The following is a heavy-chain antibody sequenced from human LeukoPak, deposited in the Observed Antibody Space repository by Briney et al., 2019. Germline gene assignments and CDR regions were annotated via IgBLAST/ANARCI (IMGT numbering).Heavy chain of an antibody. CDR3: ARATIFGWFDP. J-gene: IGHJ5*02. CDR2: ISSSSSYI. V-gene: IGHV3-21*01. CDR1: GFTSRSKS. D-gene: IGHD3-9*01. Sequence: GGPLSPSCAASGFTSRSKSMTWFRQAQGKGLEWVSSISSSSSYIYYADSVKGRFTISRGNAKNSLYLQMNSLRAEDTAVYYCARATIFGWFDPWGQGTLVTVSS.